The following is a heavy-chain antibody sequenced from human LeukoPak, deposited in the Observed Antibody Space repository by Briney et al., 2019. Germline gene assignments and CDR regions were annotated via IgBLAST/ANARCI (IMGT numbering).Heavy chain of an antibody. CDR1: GFTLGSYW. CDR3: AKDILAAGLFFDY. J-gene: IGHJ4*02. CDR2: IKDDGSQK. Sequence: GGSLRLSCAASGFTLGSYWMAWVRQAPGKELEWVATIKDDGSQKYYVDSVKGRFTISRDDAQNSLYLQTNSLRADDTAVYYCAKDILAAGLFFDYWGQGILVTVSS. D-gene: IGHD6-13*01. V-gene: IGHV3-7*03.